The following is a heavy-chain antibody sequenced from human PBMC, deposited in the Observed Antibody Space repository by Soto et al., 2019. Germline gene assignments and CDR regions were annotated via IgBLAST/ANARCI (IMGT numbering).Heavy chain of an antibody. D-gene: IGHD6-13*01. Sequence: SETLSLTCTVSGASISNYYWSWIRQPAGKGLEWIGRIYASGNTNYNPSLKSRVTMSVDTSKNQFSLNLNSVTAADTAVYYCARESRSAARTVEFRGQGTPVTVSS. J-gene: IGHJ4*02. CDR2: IYASGNT. CDR1: GASISNYY. V-gene: IGHV4-4*07. CDR3: ARESRSAARTVEF.